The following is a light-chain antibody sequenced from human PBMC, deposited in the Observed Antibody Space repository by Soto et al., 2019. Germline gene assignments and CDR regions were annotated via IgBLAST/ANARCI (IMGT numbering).Light chain of an antibody. Sequence: EIVLTQSPGTLSLSPGERATLSCRASRSVNNNYVAWYQQKPGQAPRLLIFGASSRATGIPDRFIGSGSGADFTLTISRLEPEDFALYYCQQYGSSPITFGQGTRLEIK. V-gene: IGKV3-20*01. CDR1: RSVNNNY. CDR3: QQYGSSPIT. J-gene: IGKJ5*01. CDR2: GAS.